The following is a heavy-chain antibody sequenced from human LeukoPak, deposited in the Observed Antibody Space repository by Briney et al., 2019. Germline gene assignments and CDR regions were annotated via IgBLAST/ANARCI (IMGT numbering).Heavy chain of an antibody. V-gene: IGHV4-59*01. CDR1: GGSISSYY. J-gene: IGHJ5*02. D-gene: IGHD2-15*01. Sequence: PSETLSLTCTVSGGSISSYYWSWIRQPPGKGLEWIGYIYYSGSTNYNPSLKSRVTISVDTSKNQFSLKLSSVTAADTAVYYCARDRLPRGVPGWFDPSGQGTLVTVSS. CDR2: IYYSGST. CDR3: ARDRLPRGVPGWFDP.